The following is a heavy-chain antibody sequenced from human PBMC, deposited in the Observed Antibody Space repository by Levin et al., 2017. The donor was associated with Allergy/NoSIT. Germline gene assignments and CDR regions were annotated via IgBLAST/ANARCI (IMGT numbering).Heavy chain of an antibody. V-gene: IGHV1-24*01. CDR2: FDPEDGNR. CDR3: AADRGGMYFFA. Sequence: PAASVKVSCKVSGYTLIELAMHWVRQAPGKGLEWLGGFDPEDGNRIYAQNFQGRLTMTEDTSTGTAYMELSSLRSEDTAVYYCAADRGGMYFFAWGQGSLVTVSS. J-gene: IGHJ5*02. CDR1: GYTLIELA. D-gene: IGHD3-10*01.